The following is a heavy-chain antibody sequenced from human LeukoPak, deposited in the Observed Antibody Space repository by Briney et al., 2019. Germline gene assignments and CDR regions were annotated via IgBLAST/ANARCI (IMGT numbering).Heavy chain of an antibody. CDR3: ARLRFDFWSGYTHPYFDY. CDR1: GGSISSSSYS. CDR2: IYYSGTT. V-gene: IGHV4-39*01. D-gene: IGHD3-3*01. Sequence: SETLSLTCTVSGGSISSSSYSWGWIRQPPGKGLEWIGRIYYSGTTYYNPSLKSRVTISVDTSKIQFSLKLSSVAATDTAVYFCARLRFDFWSGYTHPYFDYWGQGTLVTVSS. J-gene: IGHJ4*02.